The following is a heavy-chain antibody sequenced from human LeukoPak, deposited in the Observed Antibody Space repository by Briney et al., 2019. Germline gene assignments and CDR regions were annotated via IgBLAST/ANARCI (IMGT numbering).Heavy chain of an antibody. D-gene: IGHD1-26*01. V-gene: IGHV5-51*01. CDR1: GYIFTSYW. J-gene: IGHJ4*02. Sequence: GESLKVSCKGSGYIFTSYWIAWVRQMPGKGLEWMGIIYPGDSDTRYSPSFQGQVTISADKSISTAYLQWSSLKASDTAMYYCARRSGSFQGDYNFDYWGQGTLVTVSS. CDR2: IYPGDSDT. CDR3: ARRSGSFQGDYNFDY.